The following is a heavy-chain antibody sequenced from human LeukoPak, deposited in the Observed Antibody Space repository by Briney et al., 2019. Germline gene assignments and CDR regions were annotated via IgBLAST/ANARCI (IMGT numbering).Heavy chain of an antibody. CDR3: ADRGIYGYFNY. Sequence: PSETLSLTCSVPGGSISDSSFYWGWVRQAPGKGLDWIGSMSYSGITFYNPSLKSRVIISADTSKNQFSLRLTSVTAADTAVYYCADRGIYGYFNYWGQGTLVTVSS. J-gene: IGHJ4*02. V-gene: IGHV4-39*01. CDR1: GGSISDSSFY. D-gene: IGHD3-10*01. CDR2: MSYSGIT.